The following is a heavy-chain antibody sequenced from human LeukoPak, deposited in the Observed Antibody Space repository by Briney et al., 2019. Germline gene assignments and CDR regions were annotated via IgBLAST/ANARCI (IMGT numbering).Heavy chain of an antibody. CDR1: GFTFSSYA. D-gene: IGHD6-19*01. CDR2: ISGSGGST. J-gene: IGHJ4*02. CDR3: AKARGIAVAGFDY. Sequence: TGGSLRLSCAASGFTFSSYAMSWVRQAPGKSVEWVSAISGSGGSTYYADSVKGRFTISRDNSKNTLYLQMNSLRAEDTAVYYCAKARGIAVAGFDYWGQGTLVTVSS. V-gene: IGHV3-23*01.